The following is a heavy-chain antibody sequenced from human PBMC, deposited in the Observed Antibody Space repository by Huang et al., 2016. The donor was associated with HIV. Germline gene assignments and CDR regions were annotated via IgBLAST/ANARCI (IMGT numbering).Heavy chain of an antibody. CDR2: ISFSGDT. V-gene: IGHV4-39*01. J-gene: IGHJ4*02. Sequence: QLQLQESGPGLVRPSETLSLICTVSGGSITGSSYYWGWIRQPPGKVLEGIGSISFSGDTDYTPSLKSRVTMSVDTSKNRFSLDIRSVAVADTAIYYCARHFGSWSGYFDSWGQGTLVPVSS. CDR3: ARHFGSWSGYFDS. CDR1: GGSITGSSYY. D-gene: IGHD3-10*01.